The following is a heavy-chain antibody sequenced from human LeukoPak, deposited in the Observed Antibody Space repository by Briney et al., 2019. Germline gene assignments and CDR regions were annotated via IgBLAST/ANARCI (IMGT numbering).Heavy chain of an antibody. CDR1: GGSFSDYY. CDR2: INHSGST. Sequence: SETLSLTCAVYGGSFSDYYWSWIRQPPGKGLEWIGEINHSGSTDYNPSLKSRVTISVDTSKNQFSLKLSSVTAADTAVYYCAGSIAARLDYWGQGTLVTVSS. V-gene: IGHV4-34*01. D-gene: IGHD6-6*01. CDR3: AGSIAARLDY. J-gene: IGHJ4*02.